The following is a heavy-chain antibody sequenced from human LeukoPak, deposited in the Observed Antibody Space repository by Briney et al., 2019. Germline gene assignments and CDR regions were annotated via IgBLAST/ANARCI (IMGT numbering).Heavy chain of an antibody. CDR3: ARKVLVGATRYYYYMDV. CDR1: GGSFSGYY. Sequence: SETLSLTCAVYGGSFSGYYWSWIRQPPGKGLEWIGEINHSGSTNYNPSLKSRVTISVDTSKNQFSLKLSSVTAADTAVYYCARKVLVGATRYYYYMDVWGKGTTVTVSS. V-gene: IGHV4-34*01. J-gene: IGHJ6*03. CDR2: INHSGST. D-gene: IGHD1-26*01.